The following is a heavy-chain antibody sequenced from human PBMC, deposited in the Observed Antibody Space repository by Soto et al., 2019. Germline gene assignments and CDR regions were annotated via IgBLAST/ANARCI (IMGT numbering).Heavy chain of an antibody. CDR1: GGSISSGDYY. V-gene: IGHV4-30-4*01. CDR3: ASQAAYYDFRYNWFDP. Sequence: SETLSLTCTVSGGSISSGDYYWSWIRQPPGKGLEWIGYIYYSGSTYYNPSLKSRVTISVDTSKNQSSLKLSSVTAADTAVYYCASQAAYYDFRYNWFDPWGQGTLVTVSS. J-gene: IGHJ5*02. D-gene: IGHD3-3*01. CDR2: IYYSGST.